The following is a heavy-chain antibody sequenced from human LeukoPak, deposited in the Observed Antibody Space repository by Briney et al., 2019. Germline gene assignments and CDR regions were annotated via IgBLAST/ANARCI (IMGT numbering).Heavy chain of an antibody. J-gene: IGHJ5*02. D-gene: IGHD5-18*01. Sequence: EASVKVSCKTSGYTFTGYYIHWVRQAPGQGLEWMGWINPNSGGTNYAQNFQGRVTMTRDTSINTAYMELGRLRSDDTAVYYCARSPGLDTAEVNRPWGQGTLITVSS. CDR1: GYTFTGYY. CDR3: ARSPGLDTAEVNRP. V-gene: IGHV1-2*02. CDR2: INPNSGGT.